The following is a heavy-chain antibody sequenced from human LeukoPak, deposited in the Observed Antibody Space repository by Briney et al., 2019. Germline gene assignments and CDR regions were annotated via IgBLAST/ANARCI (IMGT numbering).Heavy chain of an antibody. CDR3: ARRAIIQGTSALDF. V-gene: IGHV5-51*01. J-gene: IGHJ4*02. CDR1: GYSLTNYW. D-gene: IGHD1-26*01. Sequence: GESLKISCKGSGYSLTNYWIGWVRQMPGKGLEWMGIIYPRDSTTRYSPAFEGQVTISVDKSITTAYLQWSSLKASDSAMYYCARRAIIQGTSALDFWGQGTLVTVSS. CDR2: IYPRDSTT.